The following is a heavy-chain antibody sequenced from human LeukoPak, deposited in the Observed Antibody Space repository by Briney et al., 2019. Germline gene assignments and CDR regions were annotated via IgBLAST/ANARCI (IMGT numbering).Heavy chain of an antibody. CDR1: GASTSHFY. Sequence: SEILSLSCTVSGASTSHFYWNWIRQPPGKGLEWIGYMHNSGSSKHSPSLKSRVTISIDTSKNQFSLQLTSVTAADTAMYFCARSAEWLRNAFDIWGQGTMVSVSS. CDR2: MHNSGSS. D-gene: IGHD5-12*01. CDR3: ARSAEWLRNAFDI. V-gene: IGHV4-59*01. J-gene: IGHJ3*02.